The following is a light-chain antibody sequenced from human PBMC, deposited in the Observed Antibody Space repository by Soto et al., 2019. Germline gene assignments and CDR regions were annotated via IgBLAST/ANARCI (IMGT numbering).Light chain of an antibody. CDR1: QSISTW. J-gene: IGKJ4*01. CDR3: QQYNTYPLT. V-gene: IGKV1-5*03. CDR2: KES. Sequence: DIQMPQSPSTLSASVGDRVTITCRASQSISTWLAWYQQKPGKAPKLLIYKESNVEGGVPSRFSGSGAWTEFNITISSLQPDDFATYYCQQYNTYPLTFGGGTTVEIK.